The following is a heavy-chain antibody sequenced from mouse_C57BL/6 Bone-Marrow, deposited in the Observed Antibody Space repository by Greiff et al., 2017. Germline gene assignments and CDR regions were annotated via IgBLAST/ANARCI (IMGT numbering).Heavy chain of an antibody. V-gene: IGHV5-4*01. CDR3: ARSSYYYGSLFAY. CDR1: GFTFSSYA. Sequence: DVHLVESGGGLVKPGGSLKLSCAASGFTFSSYAMSWVRQTPETRLEWVATISDGGSYTYYPDNVKGRFSISRDNAKNNLYLQMSQLKSEDTAMYYCARSSYYYGSLFAYWGQGTLVTVSA. CDR2: ISDGGSYT. J-gene: IGHJ3*01. D-gene: IGHD1-1*01.